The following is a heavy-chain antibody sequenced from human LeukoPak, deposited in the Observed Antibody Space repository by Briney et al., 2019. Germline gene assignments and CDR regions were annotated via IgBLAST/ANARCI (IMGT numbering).Heavy chain of an antibody. D-gene: IGHD3-3*01. V-gene: IGHV1-18*01. CDR1: GYTFTSYG. Sequence: ASVKVSCKASGYTFTSYGISWVRQAPGQGLEWMGWISAYNGNTNYAQKLQGRVTMTTDTSTSTAYMELRSLRSDDTAVYYCARDHDCSSTSCRTYYDFWSGYSDSPPAHWGQGTLVTVSS. CDR2: ISAYNGNT. J-gene: IGHJ4*02. CDR3: ARDHDCSSTSCRTYYDFWSGYSDSPPAH.